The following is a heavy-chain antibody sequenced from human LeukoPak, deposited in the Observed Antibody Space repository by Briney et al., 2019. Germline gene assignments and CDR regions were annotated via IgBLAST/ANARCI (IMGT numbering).Heavy chain of an antibody. CDR3: AKNLGGRAAFDY. CDR2: FSGGGGAT. Sequence: GGSLRLSCAASGFTFSSYAMSWVRQAPGRGLEWVSTFSGGGGATYNADSVKGRFTISRDNAKNTLYLQMNSLRAEDSAVYYCAKNLGGRAAFDYWGQGTLVTVSS. J-gene: IGHJ4*02. CDR1: GFTFSSYA. V-gene: IGHV3-23*01. D-gene: IGHD3-16*01.